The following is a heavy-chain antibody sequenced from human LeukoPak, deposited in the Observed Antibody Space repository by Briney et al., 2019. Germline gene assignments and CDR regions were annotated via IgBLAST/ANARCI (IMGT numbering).Heavy chain of an antibody. J-gene: IGHJ2*01. CDR2: IYYSGST. V-gene: IGHV4-59*01. CDR3: ATIRVDYWYFDL. CDR1: CGAISNYH. Sequence: SAPLSLTCTVSCGAISNYHWTWLRQPPGKGLEWIGYIYYSGSTNYNPSLKSRVTISVDTSKNQFSLKLSSVTAADTAVYFCATIRVDYWYFDLWGRGTLVTVSS. D-gene: IGHD3-3*02.